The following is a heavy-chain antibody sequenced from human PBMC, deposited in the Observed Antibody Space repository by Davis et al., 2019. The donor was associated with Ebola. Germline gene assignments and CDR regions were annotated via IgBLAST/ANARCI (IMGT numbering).Heavy chain of an antibody. CDR1: GGSISSGDYY. CDR2: IYYSGST. J-gene: IGHJ5*02. CDR3: ARDRWKYQLRSTPYNWFDP. D-gene: IGHD2-2*01. V-gene: IGHV4-30-4*01. Sequence: PSETLSLTCTVSGGSISSGDYYWSWIRQPPGKGLEWIGYIYYSGSTYYNPSLKSRVTISVDTSKNQFSLKLSSVTAADTAVYYCARDRWKYQLRSTPYNWFDPWGQGTLVTVSS.